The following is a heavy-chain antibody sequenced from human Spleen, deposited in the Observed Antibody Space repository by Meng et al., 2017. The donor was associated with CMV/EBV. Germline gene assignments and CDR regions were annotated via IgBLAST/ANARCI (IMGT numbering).Heavy chain of an antibody. CDR1: GFTFSNAW. V-gene: IGHV3-7*01. CDR3: ARVSDSSGYHPYYFDY. D-gene: IGHD3-22*01. Sequence: GESLKISCAASGFTFSNAWMSWVRQAPGKGLEWVANIKQDGSEKYYVDSVKGRFTISRDNAKNSLYLQMNSLRAEDTAVYYCARVSDSSGYHPYYFDYWGQGTLVTVSS. J-gene: IGHJ4*02. CDR2: IKQDGSEK.